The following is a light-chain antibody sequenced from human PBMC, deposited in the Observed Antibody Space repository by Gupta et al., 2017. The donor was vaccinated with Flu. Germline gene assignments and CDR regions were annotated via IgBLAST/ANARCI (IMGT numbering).Light chain of an antibody. V-gene: IGKV3-20*01. J-gene: IGKJ2*01. Sequence: VVLTQSPGTLSLSAGERATISCRASVSFSRSNYFAWYQQKPGQAPRLVIYGASSRATGIPDRFSGSGSGTDFTLTISRLEPEDVAVYFCQQNGSSPYSFGRGTKLEI. CDR1: VSFSRSNY. CDR3: QQNGSSPYS. CDR2: GAS.